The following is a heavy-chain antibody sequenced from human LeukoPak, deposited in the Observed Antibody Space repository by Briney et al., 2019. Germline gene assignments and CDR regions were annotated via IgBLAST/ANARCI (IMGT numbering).Heavy chain of an antibody. CDR3: ARDPVGGIPDYLDL. V-gene: IGHV3-30*04. Sequence: GGSLRLSCAASGFDFSDYAMHWVRQAPGKGLEWVAVIAYNGNPTIYTDYVKGRFTISRDNSKNTLFLRMDSLTTDDTAVYYCARDPVGGIPDYLDLWGQGTLVTVSS. CDR1: GFDFSDYA. D-gene: IGHD3-10*01. J-gene: IGHJ4*02. CDR2: IAYNGNPT.